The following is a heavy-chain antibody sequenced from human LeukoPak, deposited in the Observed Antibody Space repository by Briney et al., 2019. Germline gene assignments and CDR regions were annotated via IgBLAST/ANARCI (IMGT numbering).Heavy chain of an antibody. CDR2: IYPGDSDT. V-gene: IGHV5-51*01. CDR1: GYSFTSYW. D-gene: IGHD3-22*01. Sequence: GESLKISCKGSGYSFTSYWIGWVRQMPGKGLEWMGIIYPGDSDTRYSPSFQGQVTISADKSISTAYLQWSSLKASDTAMYYCARQWGNGVDYYDSSGYYPRRVVWSAFDIWGQGTMVTVSS. CDR3: ARQWGNGVDYYDSSGYYPRRVVWSAFDI. J-gene: IGHJ3*02.